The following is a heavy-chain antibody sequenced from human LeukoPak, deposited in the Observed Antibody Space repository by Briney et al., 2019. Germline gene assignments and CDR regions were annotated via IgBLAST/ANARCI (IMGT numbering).Heavy chain of an antibody. CDR1: GFTFSSYA. CDR2: ISGSAGSL. Sequence: GGSLRLSCAASGFTFSSYAMSWVRRAPGKGLEWVSGISGSAGSLFYADSVKGRFTISRDNSKNTLYLQMNSLRAEDTAVYYCARGSSSSSLFDYWGQGTLVTVSS. J-gene: IGHJ4*02. D-gene: IGHD6-6*01. V-gene: IGHV3-23*01. CDR3: ARGSSSSSLFDY.